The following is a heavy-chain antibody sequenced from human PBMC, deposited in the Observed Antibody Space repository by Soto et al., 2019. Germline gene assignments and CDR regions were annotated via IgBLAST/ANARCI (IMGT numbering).Heavy chain of an antibody. Sequence: GGSLRLSCAASGFTFSSYAMSWVRQAPGKGLKWVSAISGSGGSTYYADSVKGRFTISRDNSKNTLYLQMNSLRAEDTAVYYCAKANDILTGYYQVWGQGTLVTVSS. D-gene: IGHD3-9*01. V-gene: IGHV3-23*01. J-gene: IGHJ4*02. CDR3: AKANDILTGYYQV. CDR1: GFTFSSYA. CDR2: ISGSGGST.